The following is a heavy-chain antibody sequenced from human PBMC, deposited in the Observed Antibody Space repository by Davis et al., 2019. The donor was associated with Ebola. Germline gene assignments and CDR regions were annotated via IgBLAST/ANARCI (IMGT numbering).Heavy chain of an antibody. Sequence: SETLSLTCTVSGGSISSSSYYWGWIRQPPGKGLEWIGSIYYSGSTYYNPSLKSRVTISVDTSKNQFSLKLSSVTAADTAVYYCARQLTIFGQSWFDPWGQGTLVTVSS. CDR2: IYYSGST. J-gene: IGHJ5*02. D-gene: IGHD3-3*01. V-gene: IGHV4-39*01. CDR3: ARQLTIFGQSWFDP. CDR1: GGSISSSSYY.